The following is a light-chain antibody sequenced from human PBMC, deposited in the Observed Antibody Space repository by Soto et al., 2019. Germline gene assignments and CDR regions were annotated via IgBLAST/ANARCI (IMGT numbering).Light chain of an antibody. V-gene: IGKV1-27*01. Sequence: DIQMTQSPSSLSASVGDRVTITCRASQAIYNYLAWYQQKPGKVPTLLISAASTLQSGVPSRFSGSGSGTDFTLTISSLQLEDVATYYCQKFSAVPTLGGGTKVEI. J-gene: IGKJ4*01. CDR3: QKFSAVPT. CDR1: QAIYNY. CDR2: AAS.